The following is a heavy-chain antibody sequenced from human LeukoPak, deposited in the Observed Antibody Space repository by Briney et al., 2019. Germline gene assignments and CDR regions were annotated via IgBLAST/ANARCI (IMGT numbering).Heavy chain of an antibody. CDR3: ARGHSPVTTKVSYFQH. Sequence: PSETLSLTCTVSSGSIGSDALCGGWIRQSPGKGLEWIGSVHYTRSYSGTTYYNPSLKSRVTILVDTSKNQFSLKLSSVTAADTAVYYCARGHSPVTTKVSYFQHWGQGTLVTVSS. D-gene: IGHD4-17*01. CDR1: SGSIGSDALC. CDR2: VHYTRSYSGTT. J-gene: IGHJ1*01. V-gene: IGHV4-39*07.